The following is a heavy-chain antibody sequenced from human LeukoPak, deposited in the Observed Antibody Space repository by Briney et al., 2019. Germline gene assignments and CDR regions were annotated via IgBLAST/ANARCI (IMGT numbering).Heavy chain of an antibody. V-gene: IGHV3-20*04. J-gene: IGHJ4*02. CDR1: GFTFSNAW. Sequence: GGSLRLSCAASGFTFSNAWMSWVRQAPGKGLEWVSGINWNGGSTGYADSVKGRFTISRDNAKNSLYLQMDSLRAEDTALYYCARSVAASRDYWGQGTLVTVSS. D-gene: IGHD2-15*01. CDR2: INWNGGST. CDR3: ARSVAASRDY.